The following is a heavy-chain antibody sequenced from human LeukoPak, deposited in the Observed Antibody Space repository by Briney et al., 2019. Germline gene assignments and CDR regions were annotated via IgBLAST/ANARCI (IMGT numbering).Heavy chain of an antibody. CDR2: IWYDGSNK. CDR3: ARDGMILCTGYWFDP. D-gene: IGHD3-22*01. V-gene: IGHV3-33*01. Sequence: GRSLRLSCAASGFTFSSYGMHWVRQAPGKGLEWVAVIWYDGSNKYYADSVKGRFTISRDNSKNTLYLQMNSLRAEDTAVYYCARDGMILCTGYWFDPWGQGTLVTVSS. J-gene: IGHJ5*02. CDR1: GFTFSSYG.